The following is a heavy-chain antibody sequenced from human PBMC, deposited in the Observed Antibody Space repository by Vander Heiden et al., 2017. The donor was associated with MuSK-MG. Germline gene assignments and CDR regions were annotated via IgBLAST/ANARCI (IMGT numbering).Heavy chain of an antibody. CDR2: IYYSGST. D-gene: IGHD2-21*01. Sequence: QLPLQESCPGLVTPSETLSLACTVSGGSISSSSYYRDWIRQPPGKGLEWIGTIYYSGSTYYNPALKSRVTISVDTSKNQFSLKLSSVTAADTAVYYCARHQEIVDVWGQGTTVTLSS. CDR1: GGSISSSSYY. V-gene: IGHV4-39*01. J-gene: IGHJ6*02. CDR3: ARHQEIVDV.